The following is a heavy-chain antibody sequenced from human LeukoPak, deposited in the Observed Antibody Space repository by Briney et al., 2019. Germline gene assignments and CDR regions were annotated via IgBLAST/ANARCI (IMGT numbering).Heavy chain of an antibody. CDR2: INHSGST. D-gene: IGHD2-15*01. CDR1: GGSISSYY. V-gene: IGHV4-34*01. Sequence: SETLSLTCTVSGGSISSYYWSWIRQPPGKGLEWIGEINHSGSTNYNPSLKSRVTISVDTSKNQFSLKLSSVTAADTAVYYCARAHIVVVVAASPDWFDPWGQGTLVTVSS. CDR3: ARAHIVVVVAASPDWFDP. J-gene: IGHJ5*02.